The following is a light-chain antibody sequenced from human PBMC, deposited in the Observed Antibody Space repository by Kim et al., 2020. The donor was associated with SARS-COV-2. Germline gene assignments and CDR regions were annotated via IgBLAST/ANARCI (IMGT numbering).Light chain of an antibody. Sequence: QSITISCTGTSSDVGGYKYVSWYQQHPGKAPKLVIYEVDNRPSGVSIRFSGSKSGNTASLTISGPQAEDEADYYCSSYIRGSTNYVFGTGTKVTVL. CDR1: SSDVGGYKY. V-gene: IGLV2-14*01. CDR2: EVD. J-gene: IGLJ1*01. CDR3: SSYIRGSTNYV.